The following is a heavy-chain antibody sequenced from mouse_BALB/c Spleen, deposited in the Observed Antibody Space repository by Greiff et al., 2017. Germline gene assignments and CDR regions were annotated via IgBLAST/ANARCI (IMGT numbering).Heavy chain of an antibody. CDR3: AREGGGLLRGAMDY. Sequence: EVQLVESGGGLVQPGGSRKLSCAASGFTFSSFGMHWVRQAPEKGLEWVAYISSGSSTIYYADTVKGRFTISRDNPKNTLFLQMTSLRSEDTAMYYCAREGGGLLRGAMDYWGQGTSVTVSS. V-gene: IGHV5-17*02. CDR1: GFTFSSFG. J-gene: IGHJ4*01. CDR2: ISSGSSTI. D-gene: IGHD1-1*01.